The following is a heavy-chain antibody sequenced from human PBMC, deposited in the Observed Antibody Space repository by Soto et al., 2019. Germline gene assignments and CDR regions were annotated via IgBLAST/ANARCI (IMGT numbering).Heavy chain of an antibody. J-gene: IGHJ4*02. CDR3: ARGRYSSCWHYDY. D-gene: IGHD6-19*01. V-gene: IGHV3-21*04. Sequence: GGSLRLSYPASAFNFNTYTTNRVRPAPGKRLEWLSSIRRSGYIFPTDSVKGRFTISRDNAKNSLYLQMNSLRADDTAVYYCARGRYSSCWHYDYWGQGTLVTVSA. CDR2: IRRSGYI. CDR1: AFNFNTYT.